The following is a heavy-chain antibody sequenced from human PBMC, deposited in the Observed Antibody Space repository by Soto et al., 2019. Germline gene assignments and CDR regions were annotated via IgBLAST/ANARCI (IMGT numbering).Heavy chain of an antibody. J-gene: IGHJ3*02. CDR3: ARDLENYDFWSGHDAFDI. CDR2: INPNSGGT. CDR1: GYTFTGYY. Sequence: GASVKVSCKASGYTFTGYYMHWVRQAPGQGLEWMGWINPNSGGTNYAQKFQGWVTMTRDTSISTAYMELSRLRSDDTAVYYCARDLENYDFWSGHDAFDIWGQGTMVTVSS. D-gene: IGHD3-3*01. V-gene: IGHV1-2*04.